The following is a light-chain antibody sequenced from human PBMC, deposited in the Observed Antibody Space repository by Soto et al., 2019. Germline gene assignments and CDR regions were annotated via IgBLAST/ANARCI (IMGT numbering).Light chain of an antibody. CDR1: QSISSY. Sequence: DIQRTQAPSSLSASVGDRVTITCRASQSISSYLNWYQQKPGKAPKLLNYAASSLQSGVPSRFSGSGSGTDFTLTISSLQPEDFATYYCQQSYSTPRTFGQGTKLEIK. CDR3: QQSYSTPRT. J-gene: IGKJ2*02. V-gene: IGKV1-39*01. CDR2: AAS.